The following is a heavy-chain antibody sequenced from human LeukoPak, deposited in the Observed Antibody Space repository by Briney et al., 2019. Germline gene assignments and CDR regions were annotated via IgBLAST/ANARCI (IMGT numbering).Heavy chain of an antibody. CDR3: ASGTRRGKLDY. Sequence: SETLSLTCTVSGGSISSGSDYWSWIRQPAGKGLEWIGRIYTSGSTNYNPSLKSRVTISVDTSKNQFSLKLSSVTAADTAVYYCASGTRRGKLDYWGQGTLVTVSS. J-gene: IGHJ4*02. V-gene: IGHV4-61*02. CDR2: IYTSGST. CDR1: GGSISSGSDY. D-gene: IGHD1-14*01.